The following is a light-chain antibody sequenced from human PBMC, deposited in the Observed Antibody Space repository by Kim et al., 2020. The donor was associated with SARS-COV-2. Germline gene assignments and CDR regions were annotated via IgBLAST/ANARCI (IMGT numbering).Light chain of an antibody. CDR2: ATS. V-gene: IGKV3D-20*01. Sequence: LAPRLLIYATSNRATGIPDRFSGSGSGTDFTLTISRLEPEDFAVYYCQQYVTSLTFGGGTKVDIK. J-gene: IGKJ4*01. CDR3: QQYVTSLT.